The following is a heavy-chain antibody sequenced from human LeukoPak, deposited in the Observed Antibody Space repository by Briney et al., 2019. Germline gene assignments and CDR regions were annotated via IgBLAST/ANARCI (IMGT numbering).Heavy chain of an antibody. Sequence: PSETLSLTCSVSGGFINDYYWSWIRQPPGKGLEWIGYIHYSGATNYNPSLKSRVIMSVDTSRNQFSLNLYSVTAADTAMYYCARHSSGWHFDFWGQGTLVTVSS. J-gene: IGHJ4*02. CDR1: GGFINDYY. V-gene: IGHV4-59*13. CDR2: IHYSGAT. D-gene: IGHD6-19*01. CDR3: ARHSSGWHFDF.